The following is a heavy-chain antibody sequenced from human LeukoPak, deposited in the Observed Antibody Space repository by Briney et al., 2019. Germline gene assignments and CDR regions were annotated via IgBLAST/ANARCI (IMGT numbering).Heavy chain of an antibody. J-gene: IGHJ4*02. CDR3: ARRQVFDNWNYSNPYYFDY. D-gene: IGHD1-7*01. Sequence: SETLSLTCAVYGGSFSGYYWSWIRQPPGKGLDWIAEINHSGSTNYNPSLKSRVTISVDTSKNQFSLKLSSVTAADTAVYYCARRQVFDNWNYSNPYYFDYWGQGTLVTVSS. CDR2: INHSGST. V-gene: IGHV4-34*01. CDR1: GGSFSGYY.